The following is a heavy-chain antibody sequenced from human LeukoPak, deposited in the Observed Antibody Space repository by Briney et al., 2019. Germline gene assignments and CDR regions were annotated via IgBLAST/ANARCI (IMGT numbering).Heavy chain of an antibody. D-gene: IGHD6-13*01. Sequence: GGSLRLSCAASGFTVSSNYMSWVRQAPGKGLEWVSVIYSGGSTYYADSVKGRFTISRDNSKNTLYLQMNSLRAEDTAVYYCARAGSSSWLLDYWGQGTLVTVSS. V-gene: IGHV3-53*01. CDR2: IYSGGST. CDR3: ARAGSSSWLLDY. J-gene: IGHJ4*02. CDR1: GFTVSSNY.